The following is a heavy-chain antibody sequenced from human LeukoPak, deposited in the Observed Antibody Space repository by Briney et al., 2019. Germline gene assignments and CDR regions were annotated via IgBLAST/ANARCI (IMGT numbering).Heavy chain of an antibody. CDR1: GFTFSSYA. CDR2: ISGSGGST. D-gene: IGHD1-14*01. V-gene: IGHV3-23*01. J-gene: IGHJ6*03. Sequence: PGGSLRLSCAASGFTFSSYAMSWVRQAPGKGLEWVSAISGSGGSTYYADSVKGRFTISRDNSKNTLYLQMNSLRAEDTAVYYCASSNPEYYYYYMDVWGKGTTVTVSS. CDR3: ASSNPEYYYYYMDV.